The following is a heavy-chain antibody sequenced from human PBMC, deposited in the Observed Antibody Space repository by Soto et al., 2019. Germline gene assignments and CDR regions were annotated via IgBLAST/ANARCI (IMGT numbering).Heavy chain of an antibody. CDR2: ISYDGSNK. J-gene: IGHJ4*02. CDR3: ARDPNLNYYGSGSYY. D-gene: IGHD3-10*01. V-gene: IGHV3-30-3*01. CDR1: GFTFSSYA. Sequence: GGSLRLSCAASGFTFSSYAMHWVRQAPGKGLEWVAVISYDGSNKYYADSVKGRFTISRDNSKNTLYLQMNSLRAEDTAVYYCARDPNLNYYGSGSYYWGQGTLVTVSS.